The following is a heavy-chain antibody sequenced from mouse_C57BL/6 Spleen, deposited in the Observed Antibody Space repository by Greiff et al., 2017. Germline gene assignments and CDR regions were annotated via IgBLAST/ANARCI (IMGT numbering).Heavy chain of an antibody. D-gene: IGHD2-14*01. Sequence: QVQLPQSGAELVRPGASVTLSCKASGYTFTDYEMHWVKQTPVHGLAWIGAIDPETGGTAYNQKIKGKAILTADKSSNSAYIPLRSLTSEDSAVDYCTIPMGTRFAYWGQGTLVTVSA. J-gene: IGHJ3*01. CDR2: IDPETGGT. CDR3: TIPMGTRFAY. V-gene: IGHV1-15*01. CDR1: GYTFTDYE.